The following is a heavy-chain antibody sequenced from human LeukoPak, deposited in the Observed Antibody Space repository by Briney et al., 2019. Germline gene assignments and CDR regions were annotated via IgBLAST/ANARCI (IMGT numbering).Heavy chain of an antibody. J-gene: IGHJ4*02. CDR2: ISSSGSTI. Sequence: GGSLRLSCAASGFTFSSYEMNWVRQAPGKGLEWVSYISSSGSTIYYADSVKGRFTISRDNAKNTLYLLMNSLRAEDTAVYYCAKISGYTYGGSPDYWGQGTLVTVSS. V-gene: IGHV3-48*03. CDR1: GFTFSSYE. D-gene: IGHD5-18*01. CDR3: AKISGYTYGGSPDY.